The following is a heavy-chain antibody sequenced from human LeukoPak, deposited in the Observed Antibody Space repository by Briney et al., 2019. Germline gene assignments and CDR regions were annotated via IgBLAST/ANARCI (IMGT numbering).Heavy chain of an antibody. V-gene: IGHV4-34*01. J-gene: IGHJ4*02. D-gene: IGHD1-1*01. CDR2: INHSGST. CDR3: ASGVARIWNDGDY. CDR1: GGSFSGYY. Sequence: SETLSLTCAVYGGSFSGYYWSWIRQPPGKGLEWIGEINHSGSTNYNPSLKSRVPISVDTSKNQFSLKLSSVTAADTAVYYCASGVARIWNDGDYWGQGTLVTVSS.